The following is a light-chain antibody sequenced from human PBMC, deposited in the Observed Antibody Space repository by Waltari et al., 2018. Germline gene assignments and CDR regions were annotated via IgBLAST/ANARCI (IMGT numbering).Light chain of an antibody. V-gene: IGKV3-20*01. CDR1: QSVSSSY. CDR3: QQYGSSPVT. CDR2: GAS. Sequence: EIVLTQSPGTLSLCPGERATHSCRASQSVSSSYLAWYQQKPGQAPRLLIYGASSRATGIPDRFSGSGSGTDFTLTISRLEPEDFAVFYCQQYGSSPVTFGQGTKVEVK. J-gene: IGKJ1*01.